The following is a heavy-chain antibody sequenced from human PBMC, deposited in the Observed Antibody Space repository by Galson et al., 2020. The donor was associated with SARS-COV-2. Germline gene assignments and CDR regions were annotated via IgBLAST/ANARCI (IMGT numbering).Heavy chain of an antibody. J-gene: IGHJ3*02. V-gene: IGHV4-38-2*02. D-gene: IGHD3-22*01. Sequence: ASETLSLTCTVSDYSISSGYYWGWLRQPPGKGLEWIGSIYNSGSTYYNTSLTSRVTISVDTSKNQSSLKLSSVTAEDTAVYYCASEAVGLTSYYYDSSGPNDAFDIWGQGTMVTVAS. CDR3: ASEAVGLTSYYYDSSGPNDAFDI. CDR2: IYNSGST. CDR1: DYSISSGYY.